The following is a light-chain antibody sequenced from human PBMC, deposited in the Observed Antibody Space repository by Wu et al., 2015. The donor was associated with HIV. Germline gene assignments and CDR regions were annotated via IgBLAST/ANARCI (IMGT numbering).Light chain of an antibody. J-gene: IGKJ5*01. Sequence: DIQLTQSPSSLSASVGDRVTITCQASQDISNYLNWYQQKPGKAPKLLIYDAGNLETGVPSRFSGSGSGTDFTFTITSLQPEDIATYYCQQNDNVPXTFGQGTRLDIK. V-gene: IGKV1-33*01. CDR1: QDISNY. CDR2: DAG. CDR3: QQNDNVPXT.